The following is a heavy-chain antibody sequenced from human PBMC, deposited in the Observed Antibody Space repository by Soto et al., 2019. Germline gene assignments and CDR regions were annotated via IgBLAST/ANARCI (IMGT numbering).Heavy chain of an antibody. CDR1: GFTVSSNY. V-gene: IGHV3-53*01. D-gene: IGHD5-12*01. CDR2: IYSGGST. CDR3: ATCRDGYDYYYYGMDV. J-gene: IGHJ6*02. Sequence: EVQLVESGGGLIQPGGSLRLSCAASGFTVSSNYMSGVRQAPGKVLEGVSVIYSGGSTYYADSVKGRFTISRDNSKNTLYLQMNSLRAEDTAVYYCATCRDGYDYYYYGMDVWGQGTTVTVSS.